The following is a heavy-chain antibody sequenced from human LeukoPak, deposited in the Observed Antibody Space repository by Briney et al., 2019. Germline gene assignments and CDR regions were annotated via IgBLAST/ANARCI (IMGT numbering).Heavy chain of an antibody. CDR3: ARGSRQQLAFDY. V-gene: IGHV4-59*01. CDR2: IYYSGST. Sequence: PSETLSLTCTVSGGSISSYYWSWIRQPPGKGLEWIGYIYYSGSTNYNPSLKSRVTISVDTSQNQFSLKLSSVTAADTAVYYCARGSRQQLAFDYWGQGTLVTVSS. D-gene: IGHD6-13*01. CDR1: GGSISSYY. J-gene: IGHJ4*02.